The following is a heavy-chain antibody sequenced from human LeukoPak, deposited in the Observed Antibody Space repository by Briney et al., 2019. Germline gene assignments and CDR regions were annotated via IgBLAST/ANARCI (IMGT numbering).Heavy chain of an antibody. CDR3: ARGVGTMIVVVIADAFDI. CDR2: INHSGST. CDR1: GGSFSGYY. D-gene: IGHD3-22*01. Sequence: SETLSLTWAVDGGSFSGYYWSWIRQPPGKGLEWLGEINHSGSTNYNPSLKSRVTISVDTSKNQFSLKLSSVAAADTAVYYRARGVGTMIVVVIADAFDIWGQGTMVTVSS. J-gene: IGHJ3*02. V-gene: IGHV4-34*01.